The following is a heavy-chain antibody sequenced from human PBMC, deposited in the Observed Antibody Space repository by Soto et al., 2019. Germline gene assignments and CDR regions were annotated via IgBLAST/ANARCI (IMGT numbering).Heavy chain of an antibody. CDR3: ARNQVVVAATACFDT. CDR1: GYTFTSYA. CDR2: INAGNGNT. D-gene: IGHD2-15*01. V-gene: IGHV1-3*01. Sequence: ASVKVSCKASGYTFTSYAMHWVRQAPGQRLKWMGWINAGNGNTKYSQKFQGRVTITRDTSASTAYMELSSLRSEDTAVYYCARNQVVVAATACFDTWGQGTLVTVSS. J-gene: IGHJ5*02.